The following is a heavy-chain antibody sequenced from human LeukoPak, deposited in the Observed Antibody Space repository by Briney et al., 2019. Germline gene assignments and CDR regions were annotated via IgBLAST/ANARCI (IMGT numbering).Heavy chain of an antibody. D-gene: IGHD2-2*01. CDR2: LYYSGAT. Sequence: SETLSLTCSVSAASINSSSFYWGWIRQPPGKGLEWIVSLYYSGATYYNPSLKSRVTISVDTSKNQFSLKLSSVTAADTAVYYCAGSPNQLLPFDYWGQGTLVTVSS. CDR1: AASINSSSFY. J-gene: IGHJ4*02. V-gene: IGHV4-39*07. CDR3: AGSPNQLLPFDY.